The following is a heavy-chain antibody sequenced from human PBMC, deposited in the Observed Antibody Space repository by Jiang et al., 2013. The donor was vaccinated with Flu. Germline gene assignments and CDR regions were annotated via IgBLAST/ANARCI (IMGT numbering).Heavy chain of an antibody. CDR2: TYYRSKWYN. J-gene: IGHJ2*01. Sequence: SQTLSLTRAISGDSVSSNSAAWNWIRQSPSRGLEWLGRTYYRSKWYNDYAVSVKSRITINPDTSKNQFSLQLNSVTPEDTAVYYCARDLGAQDGYNYWYFDLWGRGTLVTVSS. CDR1: GDSVSSNSAA. V-gene: IGHV6-1*01. D-gene: IGHD5-24*01. CDR3: ARDLGAQDGYNYWYFDL.